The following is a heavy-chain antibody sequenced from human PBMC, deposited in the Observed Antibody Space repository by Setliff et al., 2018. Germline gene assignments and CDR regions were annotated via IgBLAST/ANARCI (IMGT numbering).Heavy chain of an antibody. J-gene: IGHJ4*02. CDR3: AKESGYRFDY. D-gene: IGHD5-18*01. V-gene: IGHV3-23*01. Sequence: AGGSLRLSCAASGFTFSSYVMSWVRQAPGKGLEWISTLSPTGGSTYYADSVKGRFTISRDNSKNTLYLQMNSLRAEDTAVYYCAKESGYRFDYWGQGTLVTVSS. CDR1: GFTFSSYV. CDR2: LSPTGGST.